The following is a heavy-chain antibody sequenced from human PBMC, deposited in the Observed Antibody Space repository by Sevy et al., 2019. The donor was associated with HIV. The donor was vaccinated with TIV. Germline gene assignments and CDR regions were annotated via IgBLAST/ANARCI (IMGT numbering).Heavy chain of an antibody. CDR2: INRDGSST. CDR1: GFTFSSYW. V-gene: IGHV3-74*01. Sequence: VGSLRLSCVASGFTFSSYWMHWVRHAPGKGLVWVSRINRDGSSTSYADSVKGRFTISRDDAKNTLYLQMNSLRAEDTAVYYCARTYYQILTGYYHFDCWGQGTLVTVSS. J-gene: IGHJ4*02. D-gene: IGHD3-9*01. CDR3: ARTYYQILTGYYHFDC.